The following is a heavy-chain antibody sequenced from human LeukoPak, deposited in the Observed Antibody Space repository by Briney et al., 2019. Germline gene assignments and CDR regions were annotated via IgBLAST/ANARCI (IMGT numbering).Heavy chain of an antibody. CDR3: ARDAYFFDTTGYYSSDY. Sequence: TSHTLSLTHTVPGDSISSYYWSWIGEPAGKGLEGVGRIYTTGDTYYNPSLTSRVTMSVDTSKDHFSLKLTSVTAADTAVYYCARDAYFFDTTGYYSSDYWGQGTQVTVSS. D-gene: IGHD3-22*01. V-gene: IGHV4-4*07. CDR1: GDSISSYY. CDR2: IYTTGDT. J-gene: IGHJ4*02.